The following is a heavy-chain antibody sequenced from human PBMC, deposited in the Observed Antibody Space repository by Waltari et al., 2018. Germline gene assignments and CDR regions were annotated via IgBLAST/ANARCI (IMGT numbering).Heavy chain of an antibody. J-gene: IGHJ4*02. CDR1: GYTFTDFG. V-gene: IGHV1-18*01. CDR2: ISAYNGDR. CDR3: ARESGIAVADIFSFDS. Sequence: QVQLVQSGAEVKKPGASVKVSCKASGYTFTDFGINWVRQAPGQGLEWMGWISAYNGDRNYAQNVQDRVTMTTDTSTSTAYMELRSLRSDDTAVYYCARESGIAVADIFSFDSWGQGTLVIVSS. D-gene: IGHD6-19*01.